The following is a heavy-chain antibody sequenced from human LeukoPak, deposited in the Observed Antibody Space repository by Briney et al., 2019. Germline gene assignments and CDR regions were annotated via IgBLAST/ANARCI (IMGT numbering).Heavy chain of an antibody. Sequence: GGPLRLSCAASGFTFSSYSMNWVRQAPGKGLEWVSSISSSSSYIYYADSVKGRFTISRDNAKNSLYLQMNSLRAEDTAVYYCARSIYGSSGYSYFDYWGQGTLVTVSS. CDR3: ARSIYGSSGYSYFDY. D-gene: IGHD3-22*01. CDR1: GFTFSSYS. J-gene: IGHJ4*02. V-gene: IGHV3-21*01. CDR2: ISSSSSYI.